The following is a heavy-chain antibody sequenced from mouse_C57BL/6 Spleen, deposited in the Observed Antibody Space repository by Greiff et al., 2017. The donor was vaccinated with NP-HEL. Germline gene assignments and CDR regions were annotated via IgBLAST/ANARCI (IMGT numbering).Heavy chain of an antibody. V-gene: IGHV14-4*01. CDR1: GFNIKDDY. J-gene: IGHJ3*01. D-gene: IGHD2-4*01. CDR2: IDPENGDT. CDR3: TYDYSAWFAY. Sequence: EVQLQQSGAELVRPGASVKLSCTASGFNIKDDYMHWVKQRPEQGLEWIGWIDPENGDTEYASKFQGKATITADTSSNTAYLQLSSLTSEDTAVYYCTYDYSAWFAYWGQGTLVTVSA.